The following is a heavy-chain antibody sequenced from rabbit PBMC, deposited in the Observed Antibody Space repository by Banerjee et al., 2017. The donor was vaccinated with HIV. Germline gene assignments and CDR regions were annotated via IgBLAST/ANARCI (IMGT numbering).Heavy chain of an antibody. Sequence: QSLEESGGDLVKPGASLTLTCTASGIDFSSYYYMCWVRQAPGKGLEWIACIDAGSSGSTYYASWAKGRFTVSKTSSTTVTLQMTSLTAADTATYFCARDLAGVIGWNFNLWGPGTLVTVS. V-gene: IGHV1S40*01. D-gene: IGHD4-1*01. CDR3: ARDLAGVIGWNFNL. J-gene: IGHJ4*01. CDR2: IDAGSSGST. CDR1: GIDFSSYYY.